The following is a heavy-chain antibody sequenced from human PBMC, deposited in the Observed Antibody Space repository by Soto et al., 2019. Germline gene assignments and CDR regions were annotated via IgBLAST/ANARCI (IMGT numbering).Heavy chain of an antibody. V-gene: IGHV3-11*03. CDR2: SSNSGTFT. CDR3: ARSGDNYNVLDY. J-gene: IGHJ4*02. Sequence: KPGGSLRLSCAASGFSISDHYMSWIRQAPGKGLEWVSYSSNSGTFTKYADSVKGRFSISRDNAENSLYLEINSLRGEDTAIYYCARSGDNYNVLDYWGQGTPVTVSS. CDR1: GFSISDHY. D-gene: IGHD3-10*02.